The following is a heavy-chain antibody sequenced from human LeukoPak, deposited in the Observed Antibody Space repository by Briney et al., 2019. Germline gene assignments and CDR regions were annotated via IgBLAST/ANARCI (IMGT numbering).Heavy chain of an antibody. J-gene: IGHJ4*02. D-gene: IGHD3-22*01. CDR3: ARVPPNSSGYYYVYFDY. CDR2: IYYSGST. CDR1: GFSLSTSGVG. V-gene: IGHV4-30-4*08. Sequence: VSGPTLVNPTQTLTLTCTFSGFSLSTSGVGVGWIRQPPGKGLEWIGYIYYSGSTYYNPSLKSRVTISVDTSKNQFSLMLSSVTAADTAVYYCARVPPNSSGYYYVYFDYWGQGTLVTVSS.